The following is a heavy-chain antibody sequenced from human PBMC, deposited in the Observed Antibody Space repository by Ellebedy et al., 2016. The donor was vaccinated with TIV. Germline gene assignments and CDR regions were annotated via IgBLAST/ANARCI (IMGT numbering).Heavy chain of an antibody. D-gene: IGHD3-9*01. Sequence: GESLKISXAASGFTFTKFSMNWVSQAPGKGLVWLSRISSDGSITNYADSVKGRFTISRDNGKNTLYLQTNNLRVEDTAVYFCARVDSWPPQHYFDSWGQGTLVTVSS. CDR3: ARVDSWPPQHYFDS. CDR2: ISSDGSIT. J-gene: IGHJ4*02. V-gene: IGHV3-74*01. CDR1: GFTFTKFS.